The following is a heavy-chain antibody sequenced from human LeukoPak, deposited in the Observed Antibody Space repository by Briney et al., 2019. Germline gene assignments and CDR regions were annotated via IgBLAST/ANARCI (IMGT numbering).Heavy chain of an antibody. CDR3: ARRRHGDYSFDY. Sequence: GESLKISCKSSGYTFTSYWIGWVRQMPGKGLQWMGIIYPGDSDTRYSPSFQGQVTISADKSISTAYLQWGSLKASDTALYFCARRRHGDYSFDYWGQGTLVTVSS. J-gene: IGHJ4*02. D-gene: IGHD4-17*01. V-gene: IGHV5-51*01. CDR2: IYPGDSDT. CDR1: GYTFTSYW.